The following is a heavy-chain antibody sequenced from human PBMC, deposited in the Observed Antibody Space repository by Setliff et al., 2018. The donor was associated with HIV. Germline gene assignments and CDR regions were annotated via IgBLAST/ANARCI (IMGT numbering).Heavy chain of an antibody. D-gene: IGHD6-25*01. J-gene: IGHJ4*02. CDR1: GVPISSGLYY. V-gene: IGHV4-61*02. CDR2: ISSSGST. Sequence: PSETLSLTCTVSGVPISSGLYYWNWIRQPAGKGLEWIGRISSSGSTTYKPSLKSRVFVSIGPSKNQFSLNLSSVTAADTAVYYCARDVGSSAWPFDHWGQGTLVTVSS. CDR3: ARDVGSSAWPFDH.